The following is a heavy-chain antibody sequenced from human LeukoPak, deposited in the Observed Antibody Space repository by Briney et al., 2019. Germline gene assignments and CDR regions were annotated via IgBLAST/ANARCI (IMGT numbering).Heavy chain of an antibody. J-gene: IGHJ5*02. CDR2: VNRVGYT. CDR3: ARERVVSDYNWFDP. D-gene: IGHD6-25*01. Sequence: SETLSLTCAVHGASFAGYSWSWIRQSPGRGLEWIGEVNRVGYTIYNPSLKSRVNISIDTSTTQFSLRLSSVTVADTAVYFCARERVVSDYNWFDPWGQGTLVTVSS. V-gene: IGHV4-34*01. CDR1: GASFAGYS.